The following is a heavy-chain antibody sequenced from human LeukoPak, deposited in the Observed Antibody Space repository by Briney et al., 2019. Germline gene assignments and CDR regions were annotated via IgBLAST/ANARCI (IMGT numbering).Heavy chain of an antibody. Sequence: GGSLRLSCAASGFTFSSYAMSWVRQAPGKGLEWVSSINNSGGRIYYADSVKGRFTISRDNAKNSLYLQMNSLRAEDTAVYYCARDYSGYDPDAFDIWGQGTMVTVSS. V-gene: IGHV3-23*01. J-gene: IGHJ3*02. CDR3: ARDYSGYDPDAFDI. CDR2: INNSGGRI. CDR1: GFTFSSYA. D-gene: IGHD5-12*01.